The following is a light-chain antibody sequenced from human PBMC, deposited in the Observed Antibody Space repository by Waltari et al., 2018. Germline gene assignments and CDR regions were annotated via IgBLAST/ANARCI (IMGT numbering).Light chain of an antibody. CDR1: ASNIGNNF. Sequence: QSVLTQPPSESAAPGQKVTISCSGAASNIGNNFVSWYQQFPGASPKLLIFEPNQRPSGIPDRFSGSKSGTSATLGITGLQTGDEADYYCGTWDNSLSGWVFGTGTKLTVL. CDR2: EPN. V-gene: IGLV1-51*01. J-gene: IGLJ3*02. CDR3: GTWDNSLSGWV.